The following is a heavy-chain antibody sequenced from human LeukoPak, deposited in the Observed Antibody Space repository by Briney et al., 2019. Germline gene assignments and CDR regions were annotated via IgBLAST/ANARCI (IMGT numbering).Heavy chain of an antibody. J-gene: IGHJ6*02. V-gene: IGHV4-30-4*01. D-gene: IGHD6-6*01. Sequence: SQTLSLTCTVSGGSISSGDNYWSWIRQPPGKGLEWIGYIYYRGSTYYNPSLKSRVTISVDTSKSQFSLKLSSVTAADTAVYDCARGELVDYYYGMDVWGQGTTVTVSS. CDR3: ARGELVDYYYGMDV. CDR1: GGSISSGDNY. CDR2: IYYRGST.